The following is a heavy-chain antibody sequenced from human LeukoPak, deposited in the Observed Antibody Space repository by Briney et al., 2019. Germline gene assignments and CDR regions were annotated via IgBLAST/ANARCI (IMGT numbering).Heavy chain of an antibody. V-gene: IGHV3-30*04. D-gene: IGHD6-19*01. J-gene: IGHJ4*02. Sequence: GGSLRLSCAASGFTFSSYAMHWVRQAPGKGLEWVAVISYDGSNKYYADSVKGRFTISRDNSKNTLYLQMNSLRAEDTAVYYCARVRPSVDGIQYYFDYWGQGTLVTVSS. CDR3: ARVRPSVDGIQYYFDY. CDR2: ISYDGSNK. CDR1: GFTFSSYA.